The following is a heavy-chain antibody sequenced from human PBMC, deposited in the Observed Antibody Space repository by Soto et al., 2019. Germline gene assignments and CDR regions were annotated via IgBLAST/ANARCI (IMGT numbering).Heavy chain of an antibody. CDR2: INHSGST. Sequence: SATLSLTSAVVGFSIISAASCWSWIRQHPGKGLEWIGEINHSGSTNYNPSLKSRVTISVDTSKNQFSLKLSSVTAADTAVYYCARGRITMVRGINYGMDVWGQGTTVT. J-gene: IGHJ6*02. CDR1: GFSIISAASC. D-gene: IGHD3-10*01. V-gene: IGHV4-34*01. CDR3: ARGRITMVRGINYGMDV.